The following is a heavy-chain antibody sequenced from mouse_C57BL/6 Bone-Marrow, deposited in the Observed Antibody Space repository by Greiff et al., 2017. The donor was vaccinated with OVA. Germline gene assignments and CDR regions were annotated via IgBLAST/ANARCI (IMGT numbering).Heavy chain of an antibody. D-gene: IGHD1-1*01. Sequence: EVMLVESGGGLVKPGGSLKLSCAASGFTFSDYGMHWVRQAPEKGLEWVAYISSGSSTIYYADTVKGRFTISRDNAKNTLFLQMTSLRSEDTAMYYCARPGYYEAGDYAMDYWGQGTSVTVSS. CDR2: ISSGSSTI. CDR3: ARPGYYEAGDYAMDY. CDR1: GFTFSDYG. J-gene: IGHJ4*01. V-gene: IGHV5-17*01.